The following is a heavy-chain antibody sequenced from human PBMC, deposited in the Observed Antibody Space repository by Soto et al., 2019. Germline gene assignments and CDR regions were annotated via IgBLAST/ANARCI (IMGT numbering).Heavy chain of an antibody. CDR2: MYHSGNT. Sequence: PSETLSLTCTVSGGSISSGGYYWSWIRQHPGKGLEWIGSMYHSGNTYYNPSLKSRVTISVDTSKNQFSLKLSSVTAADTAVYYCARDLSSSSENWFDPWGQGIPVTVSS. V-gene: IGHV4-39*07. D-gene: IGHD6-6*01. CDR3: ARDLSSSSENWFDP. CDR1: GGSISSGGYY. J-gene: IGHJ5*02.